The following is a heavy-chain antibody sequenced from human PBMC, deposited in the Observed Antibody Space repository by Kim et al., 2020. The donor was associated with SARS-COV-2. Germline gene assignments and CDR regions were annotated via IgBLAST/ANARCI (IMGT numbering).Heavy chain of an antibody. J-gene: IGHJ6*02. CDR1: GGSTSSSSHY. V-gene: IGHV4-39*01. Sequence: SETLSLTCTVSGGSTSSSSHYWGWIRQPPGKGLEWIGSIYYSGSTYYNPSLKSRVTISGDTSKNQFSLNLSSVTAADTAVYYCAMGSGSYPTLYYSYGVDVWGPGTTVSVSS. CDR3: AMGSGSYPTLYYSYGVDV. D-gene: IGHD3-10*01. CDR2: IYYSGST.